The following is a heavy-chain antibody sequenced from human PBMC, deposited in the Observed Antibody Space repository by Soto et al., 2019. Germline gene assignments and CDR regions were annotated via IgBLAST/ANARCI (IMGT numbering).Heavy chain of an antibody. V-gene: IGHV4-31*03. CDR3: ATGGVVVTADAFDI. D-gene: IGHD3-22*01. Sequence: QVQLQESGPGLVKPSQTLSLTCTVSGGSISSGGYYWSWIRQHPGKGLEWIGYIYYSGSTYYNPSLKSRGTISVDPSKNQSSLKLSSVTAADTAVYYCATGGVVVTADAFDIWGQGTMVTVSS. CDR1: GGSISSGGYY. CDR2: IYYSGST. J-gene: IGHJ3*02.